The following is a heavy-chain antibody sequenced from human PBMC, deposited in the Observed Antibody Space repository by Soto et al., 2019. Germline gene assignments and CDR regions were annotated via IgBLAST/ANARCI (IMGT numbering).Heavy chain of an antibody. D-gene: IGHD5-12*01. CDR1: GFVFSNYS. CDR3: ARGLRWRGHEQPNWFEP. V-gene: IGHV3-33*01. J-gene: IGHJ5*02. Sequence: GGSLGLSCGAFGFVFSNYSFHWVRQNPGKGLEWVAVIWHDGSKKYYADSVKGRFTVSRDDAKNSLYLQMNSLRAEDTAVYYCARGLRWRGHEQPNWFEPWGQGTLVTVSS. CDR2: IWHDGSKK.